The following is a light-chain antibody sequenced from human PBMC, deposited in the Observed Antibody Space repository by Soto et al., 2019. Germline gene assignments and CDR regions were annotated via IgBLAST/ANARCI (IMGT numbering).Light chain of an antibody. Sequence: EIVMTQSPVTLSVSPGERATLSCRASQSVSSNLAWYQQKPGQAPRLLIYDASNRATGIPARFSGIGSGTDFTLTISSLEPEDFAVYYGQQRSNWPPITFGQGTRLEIK. CDR2: DAS. CDR3: QQRSNWPPIT. V-gene: IGKV3-11*01. J-gene: IGKJ5*01. CDR1: QSVSSN.